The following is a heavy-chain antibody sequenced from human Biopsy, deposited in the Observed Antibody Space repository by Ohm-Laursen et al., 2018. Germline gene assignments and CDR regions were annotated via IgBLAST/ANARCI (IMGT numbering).Heavy chain of an antibody. D-gene: IGHD2/OR15-2a*01. Sequence: VTLSLTCTVSGGSISSDYWSWIRQTPGKGLEWIGYIYYSGSTNYNPSLKSRVTISVDTSKNQFSLRLNSVTAADTAVYYCARATNSTGWPYYYFHGMDVWGQGTTVTVSS. J-gene: IGHJ6*02. CDR1: GGSISSDY. CDR3: ARATNSTGWPYYYFHGMDV. V-gene: IGHV4-59*01. CDR2: IYYSGST.